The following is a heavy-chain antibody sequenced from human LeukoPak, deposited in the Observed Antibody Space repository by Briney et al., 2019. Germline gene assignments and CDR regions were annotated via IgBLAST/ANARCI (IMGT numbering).Heavy chain of an antibody. CDR1: GFTFSSYG. Sequence: PGGSLRLSCAASGFTFSSYGMHWVRQAPGKGLEWVAFIRYDGSNKYYADSVKGRFTISRDNSKNTLYLQMNSLRAEDTAVYYCAKEAYCSSTSCYHFDYWGQGTLVTVSS. CDR3: AKEAYCSSTSCYHFDY. D-gene: IGHD2-2*01. J-gene: IGHJ4*02. CDR2: IRYDGSNK. V-gene: IGHV3-30*02.